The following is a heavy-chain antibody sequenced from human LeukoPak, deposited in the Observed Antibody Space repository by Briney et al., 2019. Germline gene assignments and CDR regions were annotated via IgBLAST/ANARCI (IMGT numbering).Heavy chain of an antibody. Sequence: PGGSLRLSCAASGFTFSSFAMTWVRQAPGKGLEWVSGISGNGGSTYYADSVKGRFTISRDNSKNTPYLQMNSLRAEDTAVYYCARGQDSSSSFDYWGQGTLVTVSS. D-gene: IGHD6-6*01. CDR1: GFTFSSFA. CDR2: ISGNGGST. V-gene: IGHV3-23*01. CDR3: ARGQDSSSSFDY. J-gene: IGHJ4*02.